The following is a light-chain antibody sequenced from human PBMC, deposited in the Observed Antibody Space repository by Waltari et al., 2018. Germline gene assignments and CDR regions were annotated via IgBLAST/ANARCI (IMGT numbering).Light chain of an antibody. V-gene: IGLV2-14*01. Sequence: QSALTQPASVSGSPGQSITLSCTGTRSDIGSSAYVSWYQQHPGKAPKLIIYEVSERPAWVSYRFSGSKSGNTASLTIFGLQPEDEADYHCTSHTTTSTLVFGGGTRLTVL. CDR3: TSHTTTSTLV. CDR1: RSDIGSSAY. J-gene: IGLJ2*01. CDR2: EVS.